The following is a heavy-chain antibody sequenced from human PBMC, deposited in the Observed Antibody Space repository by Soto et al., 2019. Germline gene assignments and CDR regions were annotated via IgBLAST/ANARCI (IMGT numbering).Heavy chain of an antibody. Sequence: QVHLQESGPGLVKPSQTLSLTCTISGGSIREDGYYWTWIRQHPQKGLEWIGFIYHDGGIYYNAPFKSRVPISLDDPQRLSLGLPPTTAAEAGVYYCAAEIGDTAVTRFLLYWCQGTVVTVSS. CDR1: GGSIREDGYY. CDR3: AAEIGDTAVTRFLLY. V-gene: IGHV4-31*03. J-gene: IGHJ4*02. D-gene: IGHD5-18*01. CDR2: IYHDGGI.